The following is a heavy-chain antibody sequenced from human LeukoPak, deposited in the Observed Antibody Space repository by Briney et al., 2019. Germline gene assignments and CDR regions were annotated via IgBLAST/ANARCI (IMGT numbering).Heavy chain of an antibody. Sequence: PGGSLRLSCAASGFTFSSYSMDWVRQAPGKGLEWVSSISSSSSCIYYADSVKGRFTISRDNAKNSLYLQMNSLRAEDTAVYYCARDGSYDSSGYFDYWGQGTLVTVSS. CDR1: GFTFSSYS. CDR3: ARDGSYDSSGYFDY. J-gene: IGHJ4*02. D-gene: IGHD3-22*01. CDR2: ISSSSSCI. V-gene: IGHV3-21*01.